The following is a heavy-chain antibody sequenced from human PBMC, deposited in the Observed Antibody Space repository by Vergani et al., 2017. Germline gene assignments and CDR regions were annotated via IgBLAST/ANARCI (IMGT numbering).Heavy chain of an antibody. CDR1: GGTFSSYA. V-gene: IGHV1-69*01. CDR2: IIPIFGTA. J-gene: IGHJ5*02. CDR3: ARGGWEVGTRHNWCDP. D-gene: IGHD3-22*01. Sequence: QVQLVQSGAEVKKPGSSVKVSCKASGGTFSSYAISWVRQAPGQGLEWMGGIIPIFGTANYAQKFQGRVTITADESTSTAYMELSSLRSEDTAVYYCARGGWEVGTRHNWCDPWGQGPWSPSPQ.